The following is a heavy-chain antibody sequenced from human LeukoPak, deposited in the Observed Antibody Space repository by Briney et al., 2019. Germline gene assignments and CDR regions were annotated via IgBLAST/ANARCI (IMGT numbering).Heavy chain of an antibody. D-gene: IGHD2-8*01. CDR2: VHSNGNT. CDR1: DGSISRYY. V-gene: IGHV4-59*08. J-gene: IGHJ4*02. Sequence: SETLSLTCSVSDGSISRYYWSWIRQPPGKGLEWIAYVHSNGNTDSNPSLKSRVTTSVDTAKGQFSLRLTSVTAADTAVYYCARHNNGDGLDSWGQGTLVIVSS. CDR3: ARHNNGDGLDS.